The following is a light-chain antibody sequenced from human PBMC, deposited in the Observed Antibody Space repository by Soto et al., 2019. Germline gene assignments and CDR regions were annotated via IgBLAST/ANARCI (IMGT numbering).Light chain of an antibody. J-gene: IGLJ1*01. CDR1: SSDDGGYNL. Sequence: QSVLTQPASVSGSPGQSITISCTGTSSDDGGYNLVSWYQQYPDKAPKLMIFDVNTRPSGVSNRFSGSKSGNTASLTISGLQAEDEADYYCSSYKSSSTLPYVFGTGTKVTVL. CDR3: SSYKSSSTLPYV. V-gene: IGLV2-14*01. CDR2: DVN.